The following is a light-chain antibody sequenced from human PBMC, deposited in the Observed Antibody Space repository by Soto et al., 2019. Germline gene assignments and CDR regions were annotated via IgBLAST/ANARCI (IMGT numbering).Light chain of an antibody. J-gene: IGKJ4*01. CDR1: QSVSSS. Sequence: EIVLTQSPATLSLSPGERATLSCRASQSVSSSLAWYQQKPGQAPRLLIYAASHRATGIPTRFSGSGSGTDFTLTISSLEPEDFAVYYCQQYNSWPLTFGGGTKVDIK. V-gene: IGKV3-11*01. CDR2: AAS. CDR3: QQYNSWPLT.